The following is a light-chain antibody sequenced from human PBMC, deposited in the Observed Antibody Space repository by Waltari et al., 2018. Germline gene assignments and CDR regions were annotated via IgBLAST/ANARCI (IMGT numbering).Light chain of an antibody. V-gene: IGKV1-39*01. CDR3: QQSYSTPLLT. CDR2: AAS. Sequence: DIQMTQSPSSLSASVGDRVTITCRARQSISNYLNWYQQKPGKAPKLLIYAASSLQSGVPSRFSGSGSGTDFTLTISSLQPEDFATYYCQQSYSTPLLTFGGGTKVEIK. J-gene: IGKJ4*01. CDR1: QSISNY.